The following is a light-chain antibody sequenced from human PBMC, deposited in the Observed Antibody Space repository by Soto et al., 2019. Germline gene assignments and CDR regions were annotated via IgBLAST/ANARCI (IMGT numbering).Light chain of an antibody. V-gene: IGKV3-15*01. J-gene: IGKJ4*01. CDR2: GAS. CDR1: QSVSRN. CDR3: QQYNGWPLT. Sequence: EIVMTQSPATLSVSPGERATLSCRASQSVSRNLAWYQQKPGQAPRLLVSGASTMATGIPATFSGSGSGTEFTLTISSLQSEDFAIYYYQQYNGWPLTFGGGTKVEIK.